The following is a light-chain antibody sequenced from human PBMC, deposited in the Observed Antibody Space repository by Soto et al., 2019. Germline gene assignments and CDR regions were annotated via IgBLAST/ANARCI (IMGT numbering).Light chain of an antibody. CDR2: DTS. Sequence: DIQMTQSPSSLSASVGDRVTITCQASQDISNYLKWYQQKPGKAPKLLIYDTSNLEKGVPSSLSGSGSGTDFTFLFMSLQPEDIARYDCHPYDHLPLIFGPGTKVDIK. CDR3: HPYDHLPLI. J-gene: IGKJ3*01. V-gene: IGKV1-33*01. CDR1: QDISNY.